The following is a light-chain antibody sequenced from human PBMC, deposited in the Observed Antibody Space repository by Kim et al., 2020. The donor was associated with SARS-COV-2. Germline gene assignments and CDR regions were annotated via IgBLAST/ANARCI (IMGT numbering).Light chain of an antibody. Sequence: GQSFTISCTGTSRDVGGYNYVSWYQQHPGKAPKLMIYDVSNRPSGVSNRFSGSKSGNTASLTISGLQAEDEADYYCSSYTSSSTLVFGGGTQLTVL. J-gene: IGLJ3*02. CDR2: DVS. CDR1: SRDVGGYNY. V-gene: IGLV2-14*04. CDR3: SSYTSSSTLV.